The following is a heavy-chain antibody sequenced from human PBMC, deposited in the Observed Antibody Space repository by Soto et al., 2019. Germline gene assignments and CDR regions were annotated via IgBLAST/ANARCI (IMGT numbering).Heavy chain of an antibody. CDR2: MHLGDSDT. Sequence: PGESLKICCKGSGYSFTSYWIGWVRQMPGKGLEWLGIMHLGDSDTRYSPSFQGQVTISADTAINTAYLQWSSLKASDTAMYYCARLGYFGSGNYYYNYGMDVWGQGTTVTVSS. CDR1: GYSFTSYW. V-gene: IGHV5-51*01. CDR3: ARLGYFGSGNYYYNYGMDV. D-gene: IGHD3-10*01. J-gene: IGHJ6*02.